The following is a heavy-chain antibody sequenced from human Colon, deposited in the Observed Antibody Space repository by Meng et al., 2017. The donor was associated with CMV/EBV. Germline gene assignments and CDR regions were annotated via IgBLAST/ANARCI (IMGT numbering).Heavy chain of an antibody. CDR1: GGSISGNY. D-gene: IGHD2-2*01. V-gene: IGHV4-59*01. Sequence: SETLSLTCTVSGGSISGNYWTWIRQSPGTGLEWIGYIYDSRTTNYSPSLKSRVTMSLDTSKNQFSLKLSSVTAADSAVYYCAHTIALVPAPTLYYFYGVDVWGQGTTVTVSS. CDR3: AHTIALVPAPTLYYFYGVDV. CDR2: IYDSRTT. J-gene: IGHJ6*02.